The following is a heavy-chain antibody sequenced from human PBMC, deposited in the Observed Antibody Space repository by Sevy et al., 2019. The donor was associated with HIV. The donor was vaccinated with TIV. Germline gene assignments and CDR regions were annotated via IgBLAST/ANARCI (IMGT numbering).Heavy chain of an antibody. CDR3: AKDRAHIAAVGTALDI. Sequence: ASVKVSCKGSGYSFTNYYMNWVRQAPGQGLEWMGWINPNSGGTNYAQKFQGRVTMTRYTSISTAYMELSSLRSDDTAVYYCAKDRAHIAAVGTALDIWGQGTMVTVSS. CDR2: INPNSGGT. V-gene: IGHV1-2*02. D-gene: IGHD6-13*01. J-gene: IGHJ3*02. CDR1: GYSFTNYY.